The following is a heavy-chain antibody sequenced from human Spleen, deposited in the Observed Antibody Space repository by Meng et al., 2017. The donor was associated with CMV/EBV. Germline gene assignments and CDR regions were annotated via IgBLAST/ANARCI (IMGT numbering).Heavy chain of an antibody. J-gene: IGHJ4*02. V-gene: IGHV4-61*08. CDR3: ARVNARIPGALRD. Sequence: VSGDSVNTRDYYWTLVRQSPGETLEWLGYSYSSGTANYNPSLASRLTISVDTSKNLFSLTLTSVTAVDTATYYCARVNARIPGALRDWGQGLLVTVSS. CDR2: SYSSGTA. CDR1: GDSVNTRDYY. D-gene: IGHD4/OR15-4a*01.